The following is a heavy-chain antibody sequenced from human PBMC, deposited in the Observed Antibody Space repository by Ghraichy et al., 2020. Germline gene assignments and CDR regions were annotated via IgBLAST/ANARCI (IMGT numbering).Heavy chain of an antibody. D-gene: IGHD3-16*02. CDR2: IKSDGTTT. V-gene: IGHV3-74*01. CDR1: GFTFSNYW. Sequence: LNISCAASGFTFSNYWMHWVRQAPGKGLVWVSHIKSDGTTTIYADSVKGRFTISRDNDKNTLYLQMNSLRAEDTAVYYCVRGSNHFDSWGQGTPVTVSS. J-gene: IGHJ4*02. CDR3: VRGSNHFDS.